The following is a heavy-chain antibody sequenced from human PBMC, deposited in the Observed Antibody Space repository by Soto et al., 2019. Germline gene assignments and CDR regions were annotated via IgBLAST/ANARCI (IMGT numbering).Heavy chain of an antibody. D-gene: IGHD4-17*01. CDR1: GFSLNTGGMC. J-gene: IGHJ4*02. CDR2: IDWDNDK. Sequence: GPTLVNPTQTLTLTCTFSGFSLNTGGMCVSWIRQPPGKALEWLALIDWDNDKFYNTSLKTRLSISRDTSRNQVVLTMTNMDPVETATFYYALTTRLYGDHRADYWGLGTLVTVSS. V-gene: IGHV2-70*01. CDR3: ALTTRLYGDHRADY.